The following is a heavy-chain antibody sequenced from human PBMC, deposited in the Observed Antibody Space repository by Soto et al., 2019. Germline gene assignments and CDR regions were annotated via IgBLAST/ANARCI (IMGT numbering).Heavy chain of an antibody. V-gene: IGHV3-64*02. Sequence: GGSLRLSCAASGFTFSSYAMHWVRQAPGKGLEYVTAISSNGGSTYYADSVKGRFTISRDNSKNTLYLQMGSLRAEDMAVYYCARGLRYFDWLLDYWGQGTLVTVSS. D-gene: IGHD3-9*01. CDR3: ARGLRYFDWLLDY. J-gene: IGHJ4*02. CDR2: ISSNGGST. CDR1: GFTFSSYA.